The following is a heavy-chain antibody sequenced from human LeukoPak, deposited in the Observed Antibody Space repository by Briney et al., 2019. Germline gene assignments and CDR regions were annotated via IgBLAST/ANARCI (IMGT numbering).Heavy chain of an antibody. CDR2: ISSSSSYI. CDR3: ARWRVFDPEPDAFDI. V-gene: IGHV3-21*01. J-gene: IGHJ3*02. Sequence: SGGSLRLSCAASGFTFSSYSMNWVRQAPGKGLEWVSSISSSSSYIYYADSVKGRFTISRDNAKNSLYLQMNSLRAEDTAVYYCARWRVFDPEPDAFDIWGQGTMVTVSS. D-gene: IGHD3-9*01. CDR1: GFTFSSYS.